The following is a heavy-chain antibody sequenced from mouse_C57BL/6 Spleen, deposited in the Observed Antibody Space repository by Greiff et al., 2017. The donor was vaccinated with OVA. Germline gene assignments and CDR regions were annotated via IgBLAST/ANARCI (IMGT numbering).Heavy chain of an antibody. Sequence: VQLQQPGAELVKPGASVKLSCKASGYTFTSYWMHWVKQRPGRGLEWIGRIDPNSGGTKYNEKFKSKATLTVDKPSSTAYMQLSSLTSEDSAVYYCAREGIRYGSSYYAMDYWGQGTSVTVSS. V-gene: IGHV1-72*01. CDR1: GYTFTSYW. D-gene: IGHD1-1*01. J-gene: IGHJ4*01. CDR3: AREGIRYGSSYYAMDY. CDR2: IDPNSGGT.